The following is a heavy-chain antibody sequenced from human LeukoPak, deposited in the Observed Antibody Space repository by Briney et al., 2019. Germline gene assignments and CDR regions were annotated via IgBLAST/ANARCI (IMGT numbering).Heavy chain of an antibody. J-gene: IGHJ5*02. Sequence: PGGSLRLSCAASGSTFSSYGMHWVRQAPGKGLEWVAVIWYDGSNKYYADSVKGRFTISRDNSKNTLYLQMNSLRAEDTAVYYCARDPGCSGGSCYSAWFDPWGQGTLVTVSS. CDR3: ARDPGCSGGSCYSAWFDP. V-gene: IGHV3-33*01. D-gene: IGHD2-15*01. CDR2: IWYDGSNK. CDR1: GSTFSSYG.